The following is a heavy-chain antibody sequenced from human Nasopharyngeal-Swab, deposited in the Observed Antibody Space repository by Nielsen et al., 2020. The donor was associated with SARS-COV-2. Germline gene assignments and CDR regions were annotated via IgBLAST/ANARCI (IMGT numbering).Heavy chain of an antibody. CDR2: ISGSGGST. D-gene: IGHD3-9*01. J-gene: IGHJ6*03. V-gene: IGHV3-23*01. CDR3: AKRGGLPDYDILTGYYLYYYYYYMDV. Sequence: GGLLRLSCQASGFSSSSYAMSWVRQAPGKWLEWVSAISGSGGSTYYADSVKGRFTISRDNAKSTLYLQMNSLGDEDTAVYYCAKRGGLPDYDILTGYYLYYYYYYMDVWGKGTTVTVSS. CDR1: GFSSSSYA.